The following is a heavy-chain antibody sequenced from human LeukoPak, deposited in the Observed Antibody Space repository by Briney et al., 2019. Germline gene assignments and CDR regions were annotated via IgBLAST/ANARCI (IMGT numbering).Heavy chain of an antibody. V-gene: IGHV3-23*01. Sequence: GGSLRLSCAASGFTFSSYDMSWVRQAPGKGLEWVSGISGSGSSTYYADSVKGRFTISRDNSKSTLYLQMNSLRAEDTAVYYCARRDIVVVVSASDYWGQGTLVTVSS. CDR3: ARRDIVVVVSASDY. CDR2: ISGSGSST. CDR1: GFTFSSYD. D-gene: IGHD2-15*01. J-gene: IGHJ4*02.